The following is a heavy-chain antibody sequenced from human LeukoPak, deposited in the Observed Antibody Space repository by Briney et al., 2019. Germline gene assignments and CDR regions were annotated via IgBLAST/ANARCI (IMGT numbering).Heavy chain of an antibody. D-gene: IGHD6-19*01. CDR2: ISSSSSYI. Sequence: GGSLRLSCAASGFTFSSYSMNWVRQAPGKGLEWVSSISSSSSYIYYADSVKGRFTISRDNAKNSLYLQMNSLRAEDTAVYYCARDYRGWQPGDFDYWGQGTLVTVSS. CDR3: ARDYRGWQPGDFDY. J-gene: IGHJ4*02. V-gene: IGHV3-21*01. CDR1: GFTFSSYS.